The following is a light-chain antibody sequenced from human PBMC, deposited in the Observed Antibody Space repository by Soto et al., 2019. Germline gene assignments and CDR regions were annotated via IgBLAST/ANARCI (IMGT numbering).Light chain of an antibody. CDR1: QSISSL. Sequence: DIQMTQSPSTLSASVGDRVTITCRASQSISSLLAWYQQKPGQAPNLLIYDASSLETGVPSRFSGSGSGTEFALTISGLQPDDFASYHCQQYKSYSLTFGGGTKVDIK. CDR3: QQYKSYSLT. CDR2: DAS. V-gene: IGKV1-5*01. J-gene: IGKJ4*01.